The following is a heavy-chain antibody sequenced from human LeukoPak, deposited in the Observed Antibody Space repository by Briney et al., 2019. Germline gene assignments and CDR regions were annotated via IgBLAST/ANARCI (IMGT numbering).Heavy chain of an antibody. CDR1: GFTFSSYW. J-gene: IGHJ4*02. Sequence: GGSLRLSCAAYGFTFSSYWMHWVRQAPGKALVWISRINSDGSSTIYADSVKGRFTISRDNPKNTLYLQKNSLRAEDTAVYYCAKDESSGYYYFDHWGQGTLVTVSS. D-gene: IGHD3-22*01. CDR2: INSDGSST. V-gene: IGHV3-74*01. CDR3: AKDESSGYYYFDH.